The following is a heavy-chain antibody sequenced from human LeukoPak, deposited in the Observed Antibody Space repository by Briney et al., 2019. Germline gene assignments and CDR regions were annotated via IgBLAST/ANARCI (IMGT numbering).Heavy chain of an antibody. J-gene: IGHJ5*02. CDR3: ARYDYSNLNWFDP. CDR1: GGSISSGNY. V-gene: IGHV4-61*02. Sequence: SETLSLTCTVSGGSISSGNYWSWIRQPAGKGLEWIGRVYTSGSTNYNPSLKSRVTISVDTSKNQFSLKLSSVTAADTAVYYCARYDYSNLNWFDPWGQGTLVTVSS. D-gene: IGHD4-11*01. CDR2: VYTSGST.